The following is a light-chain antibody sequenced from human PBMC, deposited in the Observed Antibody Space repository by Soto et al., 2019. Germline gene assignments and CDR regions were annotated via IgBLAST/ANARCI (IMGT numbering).Light chain of an antibody. CDR2: EVT. CDR1: SSDIGAFDY. J-gene: IGLJ2*01. V-gene: IGLV2-8*01. Sequence: QSVLTQPPSASGSPGQSVTISCTGTSSDIGAFDYVSWYQQHPGRAPKLMIYEVTKRPSGVPDRFSGSKSGNTASLTVSGLQAEDEAEYYCSSYAGNNNLLFGGGTQLTVL. CDR3: SSYAGNNNLL.